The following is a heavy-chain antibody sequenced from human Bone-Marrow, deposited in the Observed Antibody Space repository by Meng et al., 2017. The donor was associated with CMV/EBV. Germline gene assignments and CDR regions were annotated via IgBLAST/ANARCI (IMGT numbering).Heavy chain of an antibody. V-gene: IGHV3-23*01. CDR1: GFSVGTYS. D-gene: IGHD2-8*01. Sequence: GGSLRLSCVVSGFSVGTYSMSWVRQAPGKGLGWVSIMVGTGGVIYADSVKGRFTVSRDNSKNTLYLEMNSLRVEDTAVYYCAKVPFSTNPYYFDYWGQGTLVTVSS. CDR2: MVGTGGV. CDR3: AKVPFSTNPYYFDY. J-gene: IGHJ4*02.